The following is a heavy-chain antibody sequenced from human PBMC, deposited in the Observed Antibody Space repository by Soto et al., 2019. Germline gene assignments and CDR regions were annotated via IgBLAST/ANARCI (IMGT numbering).Heavy chain of an antibody. Sequence: KSSETLSLTCTVSGGSISSSSYYWGWIRQPPGKGLEWIGSIYYSGSTYYNPSLKSRVTISVDTSKNQFSLKLSSVTAADTAVYYCASFGGTKSAFDIWGQGTMVTVSS. D-gene: IGHD2-15*01. CDR3: ASFGGTKSAFDI. CDR2: IYYSGST. V-gene: IGHV4-39*01. J-gene: IGHJ3*02. CDR1: GGSISSSSYY.